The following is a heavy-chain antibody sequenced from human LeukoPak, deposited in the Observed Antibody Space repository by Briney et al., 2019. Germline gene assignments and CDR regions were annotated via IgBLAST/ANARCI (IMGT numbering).Heavy chain of an antibody. CDR2: MNPNSGNT. J-gene: IGHJ6*02. CDR1: GYTFTSYD. D-gene: IGHD3-10*01. V-gene: IGHV1-8*01. Sequence: ASVKVSCKASGYTFTSYDINWVRQATGQGLEWMGWMNPNSGNTGYAQKFQGRVTMTRNTSISTAYMELSSLRSEDTAVYYCARAPRTRGTMVRGVAYVMAVGAQGPPATVSS. CDR3: ARAPRTRGTMVRGVAYVMAV.